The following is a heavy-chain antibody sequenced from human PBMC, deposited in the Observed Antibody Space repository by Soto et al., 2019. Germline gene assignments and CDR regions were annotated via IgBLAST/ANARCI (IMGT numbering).Heavy chain of an antibody. CDR2: IYYSGST. CDR3: ARSGPLWSGYPDAFDI. Sequence: QLQLQESGPGLVKPSETLSLTCTVSGGSISSSSYYWGWIRQPPGKGLEWIGSIYYSGSTYYNPSLKSRVTISVDTSKNQFSLKLSSVTAADTAVYYCARSGPLWSGYPDAFDIWGQGTMVTVSS. D-gene: IGHD3-3*01. J-gene: IGHJ3*02. CDR1: GGSISSSSYY. V-gene: IGHV4-39*01.